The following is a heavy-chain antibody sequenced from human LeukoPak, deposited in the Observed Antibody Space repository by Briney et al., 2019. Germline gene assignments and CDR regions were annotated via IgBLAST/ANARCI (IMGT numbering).Heavy chain of an antibody. CDR3: ARPDYGILTGYSHVDF. J-gene: IGHJ4*02. CDR1: GFTLNNNY. CDR2: IYRRGRT. Sequence: GGSLRLSCAASGFTLNNNYMTWVRQAPGEGLEWVSLIYRRGRTYYEDPVKGRFTMSRDNTSNMLYLQMNSQRAEDTAGYYCARPDYGILTGYSHVDFWGQGTLVTVSS. D-gene: IGHD3-9*01. V-gene: IGHV3-66*01.